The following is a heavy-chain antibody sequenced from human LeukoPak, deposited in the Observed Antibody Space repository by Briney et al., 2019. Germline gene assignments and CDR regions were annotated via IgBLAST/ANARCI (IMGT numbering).Heavy chain of an antibody. D-gene: IGHD2-2*01. Sequence: SVKVSCKASGGTFSSYAISWVRQAPGQGLEWVGGIIPIFGTANYAQKFQGRVTITADKSTSTAYMELSSLRSEDTAVYYCARLRYCSSTSCYAGMRGYFDYWGQGTLVTVSS. CDR2: IIPIFGTA. V-gene: IGHV1-69*06. J-gene: IGHJ4*02. CDR1: GGTFSSYA. CDR3: ARLRYCSSTSCYAGMRGYFDY.